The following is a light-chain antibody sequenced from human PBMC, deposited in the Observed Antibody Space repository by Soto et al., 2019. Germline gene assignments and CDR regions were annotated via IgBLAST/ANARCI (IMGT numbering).Light chain of an antibody. CDR1: QTVRNIY. J-gene: IGKJ1*01. Sequence: EIVLTQSPGSLSLSPGERATLSCRASQTVRNIYLAWYQQKPGQAPRLLIYGASSRATGIPDRFGGSGSETDFTLTISRVEPEDFALYYCHQYGTTPWTFGQGTKVEIK. CDR3: HQYGTTPWT. CDR2: GAS. V-gene: IGKV3-20*01.